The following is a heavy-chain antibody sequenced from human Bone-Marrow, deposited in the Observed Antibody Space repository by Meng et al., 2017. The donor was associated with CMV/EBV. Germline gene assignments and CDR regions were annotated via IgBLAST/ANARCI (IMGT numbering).Heavy chain of an antibody. CDR2: INPNSGGT. Sequence: ASVKVSCKASGYTFTGYYMHWVRQAPGQGLEWMGWINPNSGGTNYAKKFQGRVTMTRDTSISTAYMELSRLRSDDTAVYYCARDQVYYDFWSGVTPRWFMDVWGQGTTVTVSS. V-gene: IGHV1-2*02. CDR1: GYTFTGYY. CDR3: ARDQVYYDFWSGVTPRWFMDV. D-gene: IGHD3-3*01. J-gene: IGHJ6*02.